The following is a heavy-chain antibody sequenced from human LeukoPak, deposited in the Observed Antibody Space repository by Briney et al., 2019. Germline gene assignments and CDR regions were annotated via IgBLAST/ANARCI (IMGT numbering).Heavy chain of an antibody. J-gene: IGHJ4*02. Sequence: GGSLRLSCAASGFTFSSYAMSWVRQAPGKGLEWVGFIRSKAYGGTTEYAASVKGRFTISRDDSKSIAYLQMNSLKTEDTAVYYCTRDRDIVVVTAIPPFDYWGQGTLVTVSS. D-gene: IGHD2-21*02. CDR3: TRDRDIVVVTAIPPFDY. V-gene: IGHV3-49*04. CDR2: IRSKAYGGTT. CDR1: GFTFSSYA.